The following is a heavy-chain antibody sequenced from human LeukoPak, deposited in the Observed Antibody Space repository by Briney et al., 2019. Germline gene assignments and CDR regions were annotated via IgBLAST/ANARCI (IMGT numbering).Heavy chain of an antibody. CDR2: ISYDGSNK. J-gene: IGHJ5*02. CDR3: ALSNWFDP. CDR1: GFTFSSYG. V-gene: IGHV3-30*03. Sequence: GGSLRLSCAASGFTFSSYGMHWVRQAPGKGLEWVAVISYDGSNKYYADSVKGRFTISRDNSKNTLYLQMNSLRAEDTAVYYCALSNWFDPWSQGTLVTVSS.